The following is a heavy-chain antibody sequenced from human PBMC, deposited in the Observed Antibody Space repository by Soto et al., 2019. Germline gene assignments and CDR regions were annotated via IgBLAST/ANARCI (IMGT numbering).Heavy chain of an antibody. J-gene: IGHJ6*03. CDR1: GFPFSSHA. CDR3: AKDGHGKMWYYYMDV. D-gene: IGHD2-15*01. Sequence: EVQLLESGGGLGQPGGSLRLSCAASGFPFSSHAMTWLRQAPGKGLEWVSTITDIGDSTFYADSVKGRFGISRDNSKNTLYLQMNSLRAEDTAVYFCAKDGHGKMWYYYMDVWGKGTAVTVSS. CDR2: ITDIGDST. V-gene: IGHV3-23*01.